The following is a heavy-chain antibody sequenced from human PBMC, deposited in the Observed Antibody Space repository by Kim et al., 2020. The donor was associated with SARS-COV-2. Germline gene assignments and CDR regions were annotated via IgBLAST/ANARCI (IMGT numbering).Heavy chain of an antibody. D-gene: IGHD3-10*01. J-gene: IGHJ5*02. CDR3: ARGYSGSYYEGGDWFDP. Sequence: FQGRVTITADESTSTAYMELSSLRSEDTAVYYCARGYSGSYYEGGDWFDPWGQGTLVTVSS. V-gene: IGHV1-69*01.